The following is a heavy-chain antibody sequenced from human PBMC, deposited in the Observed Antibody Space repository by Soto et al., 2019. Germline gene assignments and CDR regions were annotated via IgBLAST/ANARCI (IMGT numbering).Heavy chain of an antibody. CDR3: TSGFFDSSGYYYVLAY. J-gene: IGHJ4*02. Sequence: ASVKVSCKASGYTFTSYAMHWVRQAPGQRLEWMGWINAGNGNTKYSQKFQGRVTITRDTSASTAYMEVSSLRSEDTAVYYCTSGFFDSSGYYYVLAYWGQGTLVTVS. CDR2: INAGNGNT. D-gene: IGHD3-22*01. V-gene: IGHV1-3*01. CDR1: GYTFTSYA.